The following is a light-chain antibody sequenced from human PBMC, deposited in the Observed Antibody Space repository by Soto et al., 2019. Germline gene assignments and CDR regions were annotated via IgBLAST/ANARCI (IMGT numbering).Light chain of an antibody. J-gene: IGKJ4*01. CDR1: ESIRTW. Sequence: DIQMTQSPSTLSASIGDRVTITCRASESIRTWLAWYQQKPGKAPKLLIYAGSTLQSGVPSRFSGSGSGTDFTLTIGSLQPEDFATYYCQQLNTYPRTFGGGTKVDIK. CDR3: QQLNTYPRT. CDR2: AGS. V-gene: IGKV1-9*01.